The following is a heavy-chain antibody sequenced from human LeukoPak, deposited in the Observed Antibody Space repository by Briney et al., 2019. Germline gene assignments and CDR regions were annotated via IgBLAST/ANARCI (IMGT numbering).Heavy chain of an antibody. CDR1: GYTFTSYG. CDR2: INPGGGGT. V-gene: IGHV1-46*01. Sequence: VASVKVTCMASGYTFTSYGISWVRQAPGQGLEWMGIINPGGGGTSYAQKFQGRVTMTRDTSTSTVYMELSSLRSEDTAVYYCAREYSGSSDPFDYWGQGTQVTVSS. D-gene: IGHD1-26*01. J-gene: IGHJ4*02. CDR3: AREYSGSSDPFDY.